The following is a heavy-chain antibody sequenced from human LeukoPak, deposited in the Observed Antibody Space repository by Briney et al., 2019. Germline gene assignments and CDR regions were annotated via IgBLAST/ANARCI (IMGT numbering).Heavy chain of an antibody. CDR1: GYPISSAYY. CDR3: ARQSDSYYYYYVDL. CDR2: LYHADTT. Sequence: SETLSLTCSVSGYPISSAYYWFWSRQPPGKGLEWVGSLYHADTTYYNASLKSPVTMSVATSSTQFSLNLTFVTAADTAVYYCARQSDSYYYYYVDLWGTGTTVTVSS. V-gene: IGHV4-38-2*01. J-gene: IGHJ6*03.